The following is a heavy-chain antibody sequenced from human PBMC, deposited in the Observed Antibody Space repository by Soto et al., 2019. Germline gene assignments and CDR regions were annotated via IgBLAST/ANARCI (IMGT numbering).Heavy chain of an antibody. Sequence: PGGSLRLSCAASGFTFSSYAMSWVRQAPGKGLEWVSAISGSGGSTYYADSVKGRFTISRDNSKNTLYLQMNSLRAEDTAVYYCAKSVARYDFWSGHYGYYYYMDVWGKGSTVTVSS. CDR1: GFTFSSYA. D-gene: IGHD3-3*01. CDR3: AKSVARYDFWSGHYGYYYYMDV. J-gene: IGHJ6*03. CDR2: ISGSGGST. V-gene: IGHV3-23*01.